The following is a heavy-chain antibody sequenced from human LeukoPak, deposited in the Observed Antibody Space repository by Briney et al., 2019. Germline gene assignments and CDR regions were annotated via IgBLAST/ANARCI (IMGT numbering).Heavy chain of an antibody. D-gene: IGHD5-24*01. CDR3: ASLVRRDGYNGLDY. J-gene: IGHJ4*02. Sequence: ASVKVSCKASGGTFSSYAISWVRQAPGQGLEWMGGIIPIFGTANYAQKFQGRVTITADESTSTAYMELSSLRSEDTAVYYCASLVRRDGYNGLDYWGQGTLVTVSS. V-gene: IGHV1-69*13. CDR1: GGTFSSYA. CDR2: IIPIFGTA.